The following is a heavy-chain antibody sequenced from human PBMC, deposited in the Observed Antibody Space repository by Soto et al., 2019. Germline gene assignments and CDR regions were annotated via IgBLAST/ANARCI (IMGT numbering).Heavy chain of an antibody. CDR2: INGSGTDT. J-gene: IGHJ4*02. CDR1: GFTFSMYW. D-gene: IGHD3-3*01. CDR3: AREVGKGSGSYYLDY. V-gene: IGHV3-74*03. Sequence: EVQLVESGGGLVQPGGSLRLSCAASGFTFSMYWMHWVRQAPGKGLLWVSRINGSGTDTTYADSVKGRFTISRDNAKNTVYLQMNGLRAEDTAVYYCAREVGKGSGSYYLDYWGQETLVTVSS.